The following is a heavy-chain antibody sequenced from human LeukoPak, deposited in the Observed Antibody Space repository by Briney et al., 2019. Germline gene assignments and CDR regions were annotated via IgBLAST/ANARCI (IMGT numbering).Heavy chain of an antibody. V-gene: IGHV3-53*01. J-gene: IGHJ6*02. D-gene: IGHD3-9*01. CDR1: GFTVTSKS. CDR3: ATDGPTGGMDI. Sequence: GGSLRLSCAASGFTVTSKSMNWVRQAPGKGLEWVSVIFSGGNTNNADSVRGRFTISRDNSKNTLYLQMNSLRADDTAVYYCATDGPTGGMDIWGQGTTVTVSS. CDR2: IFSGGNT.